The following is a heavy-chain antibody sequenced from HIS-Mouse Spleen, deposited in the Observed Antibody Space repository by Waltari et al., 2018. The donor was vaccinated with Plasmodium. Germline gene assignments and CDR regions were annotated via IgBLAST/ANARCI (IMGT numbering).Heavy chain of an antibody. V-gene: IGHV4-59*01. J-gene: IGHJ4*02. D-gene: IGHD6-6*01. CDR2: IYYSGST. Sequence: QVQLQESGPGLVKPSETLSLTCTVPGGSISRYYWSWIRQPPGKGLDCIAYIYYSGSTNYNPSLKSRVTISVDTSKNQFSLKLSSVTAADTAVFYCARGGYSSSSYYFDYWGQGTLVTVSS. CDR3: ARGGYSSSSYYFDY. CDR1: GGSISRYY.